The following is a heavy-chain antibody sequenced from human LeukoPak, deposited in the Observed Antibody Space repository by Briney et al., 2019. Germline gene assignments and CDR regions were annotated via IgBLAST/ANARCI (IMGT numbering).Heavy chain of an antibody. J-gene: IGHJ4*02. CDR1: GYTFTSYY. D-gene: IGHD3-9*01. V-gene: IGHV1-46*01. CDR3: ARSPDILTGENFDY. Sequence: ASVKVSCKASGYTFTSYYLQWVRQAPGQGLEWMGIINPSGGNTSYAQKFQGRVTMTRDMSTSTVYMELSSLRSEDTAVYYCARSPDILTGENFDYWGQGTLVTVSS. CDR2: INPSGGNT.